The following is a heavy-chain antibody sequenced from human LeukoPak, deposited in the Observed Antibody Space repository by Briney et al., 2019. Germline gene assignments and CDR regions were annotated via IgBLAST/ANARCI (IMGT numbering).Heavy chain of an antibody. CDR3: ARDEGYYYPSWFDP. D-gene: IGHD3-22*01. CDR1: GFTFTSYA. J-gene: IGHJ5*02. V-gene: IGHV3-21*01. CDR2: ISSTSDNT. Sequence: GGSLRLSRAASGFTFTSYAMAWVRQAPGKGLQWVSTISSTSDNTYYAGSVKGRFTVSRDNAKNSLYLQMNSLRAEDTAVYYCARDEGYYYPSWFDPWGQGTLVTVSS.